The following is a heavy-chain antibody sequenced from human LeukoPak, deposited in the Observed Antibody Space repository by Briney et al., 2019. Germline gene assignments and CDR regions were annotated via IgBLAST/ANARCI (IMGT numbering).Heavy chain of an antibody. J-gene: IGHJ4*02. Sequence: PGGSLGLSCAASGFTFSSYSMNWVRQAPGKGLEWVSYISSSSSTIYYADSVKGRFTISRDNAKNSLYLQMNSLRAEDTAVYYCATDLTRSIADWGQGTLVTVSS. CDR1: GFTFSSYS. CDR3: ATDLTRSIAD. CDR2: ISSSSSTI. D-gene: IGHD6-6*01. V-gene: IGHV3-48*01.